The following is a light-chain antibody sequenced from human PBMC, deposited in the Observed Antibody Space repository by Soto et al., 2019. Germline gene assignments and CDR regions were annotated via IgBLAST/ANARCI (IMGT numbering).Light chain of an antibody. CDR3: ATWDDSLNARV. V-gene: IGLV1-44*01. CDR1: SSNIGSNT. Sequence: QSALTQPPSASGTPGQRVTISCSGSSSNIGSNTVNWYQQLPGTAPKLLIYTNSQRPSGVPDRFSGSKSGTSASLAISGLQSEDEAAYYCATWDDSLNARVFGHGTKVTVL. J-gene: IGLJ1*01. CDR2: TNS.